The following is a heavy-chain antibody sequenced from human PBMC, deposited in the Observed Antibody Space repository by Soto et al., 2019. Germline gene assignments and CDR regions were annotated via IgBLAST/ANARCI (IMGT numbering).Heavy chain of an antibody. CDR1: GGSFSGYY. V-gene: IGHV4-34*01. CDR2: INHRGST. D-gene: IGHD5-12*01. CDR3: ARGLRGIVATIRGWFDP. J-gene: IGHJ5*02. Sequence: QVQLQQWGAGLLKPSETLSLTCAVYGGSFSGYYWSWIRQPPGKGLEWIGEINHRGSTNSNPSLKSRVTISVDASKHQFSLRLSSVTAADKAVYYWARGLRGIVATIRGWFDPWGQGTLVTVSS.